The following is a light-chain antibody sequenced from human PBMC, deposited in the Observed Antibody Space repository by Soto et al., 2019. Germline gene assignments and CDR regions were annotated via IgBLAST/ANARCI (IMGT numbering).Light chain of an antibody. J-gene: IGKJ1*01. CDR2: KAS. V-gene: IGKV1-5*03. CDR1: QTISSW. Sequence: DIQMTHSPSTLSGSVGDRVTITCRASQTISSWLAWYQQKPRKAPKLLIYKASTLKSGVPSRFSGSGSGTEFTLTISSLQHDDFATYYCQHYNSYSEAFGQGTKV. CDR3: QHYNSYSEA.